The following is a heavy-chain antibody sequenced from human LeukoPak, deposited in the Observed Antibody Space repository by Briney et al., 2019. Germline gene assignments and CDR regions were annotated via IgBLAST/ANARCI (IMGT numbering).Heavy chain of an antibody. CDR1: GATFISYA. D-gene: IGHD2-15*01. CDR2: IIPILGTA. Sequence: SVKVSCKASGATFISYAMSWVRQAPGQGLEWMGGIIPILGTANYAQKFQGRVTITADKSTSTAYMEVSSLRSEDTAVYYCAGGRPRGYCSGGSCYHNFDYWGQGTLVTVSS. CDR3: AGGRPRGYCSGGSCYHNFDY. V-gene: IGHV1-69*10. J-gene: IGHJ4*02.